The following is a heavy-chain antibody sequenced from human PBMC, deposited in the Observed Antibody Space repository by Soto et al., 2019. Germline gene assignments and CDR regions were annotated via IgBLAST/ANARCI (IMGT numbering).Heavy chain of an antibody. D-gene: IGHD3-3*01. V-gene: IGHV3-33*01. CDR3: ARDRVVINPSYYFDY. J-gene: IGHJ4*02. CDR1: GFTFSTYS. Sequence: QVQLVESGGGVVQPGRSLRLSCAASGFTFSTYSMHWVRQAPGKGPEWVSLIWHDGSNKYYADSVKGRFTISRDNSKNTLYLQMHSLRAEDTAVYYCARDRVVINPSYYFDYWGQGTLVTVFS. CDR2: IWHDGSNK.